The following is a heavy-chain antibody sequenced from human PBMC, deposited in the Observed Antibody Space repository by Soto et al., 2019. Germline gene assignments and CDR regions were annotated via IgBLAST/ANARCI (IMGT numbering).Heavy chain of an antibody. J-gene: IGHJ3*01. CDR1: GGSISSGGYY. CDR3: ARDDPPYYYGSGRGSDAFDF. Sequence: SETLSLTCTVSGGSISSGGYYWSWIRQHPGKGLEWIGYIYYSGSTYYNPSLKSRVTISVDTSKNQFSLKLSSVTAADTAVYYCARDDPPYYYGSGRGSDAFDFWGQGTMVTVSS. V-gene: IGHV4-31*03. D-gene: IGHD3-10*01. CDR2: IYYSGST.